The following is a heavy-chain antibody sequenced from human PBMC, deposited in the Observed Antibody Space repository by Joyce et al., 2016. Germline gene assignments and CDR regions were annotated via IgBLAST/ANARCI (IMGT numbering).Heavy chain of an antibody. V-gene: IGHV4-59*01. CDR1: GASMSTSY. Sequence: QVQLQESGPGLVKPSATLSLTCTVSGASMSTSYWSWIRKPPGKGLECIGYVYDAGCTNYNPSLESRVTISLDTSKNQFSLKMTSLTAADTALYYCAGFYGSGNYNWFDPWGQGTLVTVSS. CDR2: VYDAGCT. CDR3: AGFYGSGNYNWFDP. D-gene: IGHD3-10*01. J-gene: IGHJ5*02.